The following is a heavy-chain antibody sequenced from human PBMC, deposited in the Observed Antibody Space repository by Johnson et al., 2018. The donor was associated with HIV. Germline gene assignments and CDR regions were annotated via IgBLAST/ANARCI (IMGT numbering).Heavy chain of an antibody. CDR2: ISYDGSNE. CDR1: GFTFSSYA. V-gene: IGHV3-30-3*01. D-gene: IGHD4-17*01. Sequence: QMQLVESGGGVVQPGRSLRLSCAASGFTFSSYALHWVRQAPGKGLDWVAIISYDGSNEYYADSVKGRFTISRDNSKNTLYLQMNSLRAEDTAVYYCAKGENDYGDYGLDAFDIWGQGTMVTVSS. CDR3: AKGENDYGDYGLDAFDI. J-gene: IGHJ3*02.